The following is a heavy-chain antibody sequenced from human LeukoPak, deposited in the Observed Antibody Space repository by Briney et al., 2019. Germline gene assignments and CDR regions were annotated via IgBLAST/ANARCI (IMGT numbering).Heavy chain of an antibody. D-gene: IGHD3-22*01. J-gene: IGHJ4*02. Sequence: PSETLSLTCTVSGGSISSYYWSWIRQPPGKGLEWIGYIYYSGPTNDNPSLKSRVSMSVDTSKNQSSLRLSSVTAADTAVYFCATFDSFGRSFDYWGQGILVTVSS. CDR2: IYYSGPT. CDR3: ATFDSFGRSFDY. V-gene: IGHV4-59*01. CDR1: GGSISSYY.